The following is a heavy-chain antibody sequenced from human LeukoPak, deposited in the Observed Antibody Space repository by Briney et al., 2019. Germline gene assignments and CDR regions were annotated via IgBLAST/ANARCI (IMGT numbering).Heavy chain of an antibody. Sequence: GGSLRLSCAASGFTFSSYGMHWVRQAPGKGLEWVAVISYDGSNKYYADSVKGRFTISRDNSKNTLYLQMNSLRAEDTAVYYCAKINWYYDILTGYYFDYWGQGTLVTVSS. CDR1: GFTFSSYG. CDR3: AKINWYYDILTGYYFDY. D-gene: IGHD3-9*01. J-gene: IGHJ4*02. CDR2: ISYDGSNK. V-gene: IGHV3-30*18.